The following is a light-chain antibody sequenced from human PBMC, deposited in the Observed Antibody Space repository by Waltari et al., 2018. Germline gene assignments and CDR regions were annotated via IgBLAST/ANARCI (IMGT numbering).Light chain of an antibody. CDR3: VLYMGSGIWV. CDR1: SGLVSTISY. J-gene: IGLJ3*02. V-gene: IGLV8-61*01. CDR2: KLN. Sequence: QTVVPQEAWLSVSPGGTVTPTCALSSGLVSTISYASWYQQTPGQSPRTLFYKLNSRYSGVPDLFSGSMLENKAALTITGAQAEDESDYYCVLYMGSGIWVFGGGTKLTVL.